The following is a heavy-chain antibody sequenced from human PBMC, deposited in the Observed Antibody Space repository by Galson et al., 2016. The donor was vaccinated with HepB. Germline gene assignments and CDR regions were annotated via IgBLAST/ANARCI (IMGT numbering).Heavy chain of an antibody. CDR1: GFTLRSCA. J-gene: IGHJ4*02. D-gene: IGHD2-8*02. CDR2: CSGSGVDT. Sequence: SLRLSCAASGFTLRSCAMSWVRQAPGKGLEWVSGCSGSGVDTLYADSVKGRFTISRDNAKNSLYLQMNSLRAEDTAVYYCASWWQTPASYFDYWGQGTLVTVSS. V-gene: IGHV3-23*01. CDR3: ASWWQTPASYFDY.